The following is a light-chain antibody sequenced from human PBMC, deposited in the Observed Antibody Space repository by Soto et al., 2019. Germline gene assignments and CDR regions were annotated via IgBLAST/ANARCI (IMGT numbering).Light chain of an antibody. J-gene: IGKJ3*01. Sequence: EVLMTQYPDPLSVSPGQRVILSCRASQSVSSSLAWYQQKPGQAPRLLIYGASSRATGIPARFSGSGSGTEFTLTISGLRSEDFAIYFCQQYNDWPTFGPGTRVDVK. V-gene: IGKV3-15*01. CDR2: GAS. CDR1: QSVSSS. CDR3: QQYNDWPT.